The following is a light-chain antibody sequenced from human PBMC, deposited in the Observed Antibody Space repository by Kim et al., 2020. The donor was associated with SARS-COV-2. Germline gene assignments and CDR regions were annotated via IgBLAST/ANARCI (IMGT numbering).Light chain of an antibody. CDR3: QSADSSGTYVV. CDR2: KDS. V-gene: IGLV3-25*03. CDR1: ALPKQY. J-gene: IGLJ2*01. Sequence: SPGQTAMITCSGDALPKQYAYWYQQKPGQAPVLVIYKDSERPSGIPERFSGSSSGTTVTLTISGVQAEDEADYYCQSADSSGTYVVFGGGTKLTVL.